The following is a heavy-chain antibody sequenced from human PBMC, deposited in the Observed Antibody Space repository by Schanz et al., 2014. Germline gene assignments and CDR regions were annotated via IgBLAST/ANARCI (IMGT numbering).Heavy chain of an antibody. V-gene: IGHV3-7*01. CDR2: IKQDGSEK. D-gene: IGHD2-8*01. CDR3: ARAGCINGACKYXXXX. Sequence: EVQLVESGGGLVQPGGSLRLSCAASGFGISFHWMSWVRQAPGKGPEWVANIKQDGSEKYYVDSVKGRFTISRDNAKXXXXLQMNSLRAEXXXXXXXARAGCINGACKYXXXXWGQGT. J-gene: IGHJ6*02. CDR1: GFGISFHW.